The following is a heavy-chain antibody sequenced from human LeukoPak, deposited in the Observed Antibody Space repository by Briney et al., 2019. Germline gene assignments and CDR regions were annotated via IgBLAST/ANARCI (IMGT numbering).Heavy chain of an antibody. CDR2: ITESGSST. D-gene: IGHD3-22*01. J-gene: IGHJ4*02. CDR1: GFTFSSYA. V-gene: IGHV3-23*01. Sequence: PGGSLRLSCAASGFTFSSYAMSWGRQAPGKGVEWGSGITESGSSTYYADSVKGGDTISRENAKKTLNLQMDSLRAEDTAVYYCAKGMRGYYSHYFDYWGQGSLVTVSS. CDR3: AKGMRGYYSHYFDY.